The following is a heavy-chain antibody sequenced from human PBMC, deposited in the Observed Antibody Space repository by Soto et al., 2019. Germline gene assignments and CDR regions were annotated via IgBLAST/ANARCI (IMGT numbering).Heavy chain of an antibody. J-gene: IGHJ4*02. D-gene: IGHD3-22*01. Sequence: SETLSLTCTVSGGSISSYYWSWIRQPPGKGLEWIGYIYYSGSTNYNPSLKSRVTISVDTSKNQFSLKLSSVTAADTDVYYCARDYYGRFDYWGQGTLVTVSS. CDR1: GGSISSYY. CDR2: IYYSGST. CDR3: ARDYYGRFDY. V-gene: IGHV4-59*01.